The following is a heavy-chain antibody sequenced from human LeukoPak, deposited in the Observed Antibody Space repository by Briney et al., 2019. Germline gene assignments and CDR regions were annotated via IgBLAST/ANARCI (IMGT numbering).Heavy chain of an antibody. CDR1: GYSFTSYA. V-gene: IGHV7-4-1*02. J-gene: IGHJ4*02. CDR3: ARDGGSWPFDY. Sequence: GASVTVSCTASGYSFTSYAMNWVRQAPGQGLEWMGWINTNTGNPTYAQGFTGRFVFSLDTSVSTACLQISSLKAEDTAVYYCARDGGSWPFDYWGQGTLVTVSS. CDR2: INTNTGNP. D-gene: IGHD3-16*01.